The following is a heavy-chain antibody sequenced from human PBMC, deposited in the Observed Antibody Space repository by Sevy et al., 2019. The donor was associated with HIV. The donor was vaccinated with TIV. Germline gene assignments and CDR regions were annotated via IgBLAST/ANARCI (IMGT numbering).Heavy chain of an antibody. CDR2: ISYDGKDT. V-gene: IGHV3-30*04. CDR3: ARAGVPSQHNVNPRLFFDY. J-gene: IGHJ4*02. CDR1: GFTLNSYA. Sequence: GGSLRLSCAASGFTLNSYAMHWVRQTPVRGLEWMAVISYDGKDTYYADSVKGGFTISKDSSKNTLYLHMNSLRTEDTALYYCARAGVPSQHNVNPRLFFDYWGQGTVVTVSS.